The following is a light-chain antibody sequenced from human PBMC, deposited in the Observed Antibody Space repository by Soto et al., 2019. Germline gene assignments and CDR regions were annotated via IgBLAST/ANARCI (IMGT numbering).Light chain of an antibody. CDR1: SSDVGGSYY. Sequence: QSALTQSASVSGSPGQSITISCTGTSSDVGGSYYVSWYQQHPGKAPQLMIFDVNKRPSGVPDRFSGSKSGNTASLTISGLQAEDEADYYCCSYAATNTFVFGPGTKVTVL. CDR2: DVN. CDR3: CSYAATNTFV. V-gene: IGLV2-11*01. J-gene: IGLJ1*01.